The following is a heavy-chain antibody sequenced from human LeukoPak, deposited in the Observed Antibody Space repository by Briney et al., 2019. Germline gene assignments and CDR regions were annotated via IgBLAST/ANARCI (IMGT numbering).Heavy chain of an antibody. CDR1: GFTFSTYS. V-gene: IGHV3-21*01. J-gene: IGHJ4*02. D-gene: IGHD6-19*01. CDR2: ISTSSDYV. CDR3: ASGHNGWYYFDY. Sequence: GGSLRLSCAASGFTFSTYSMNWVRQAPGKGLEWVSSISTSSDYVYYADSVKGRFTISRDNAKNSLYLQMNSLRAEDTAVYYCASGHNGWYYFDYWGQGTLVTVTS.